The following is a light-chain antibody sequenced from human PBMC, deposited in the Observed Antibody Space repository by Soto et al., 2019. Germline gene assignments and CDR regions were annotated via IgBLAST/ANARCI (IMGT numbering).Light chain of an antibody. Sequence: IVLTHSPSTLSVSPVERALLSCSASQSVSSKLAWYQQKPGQAPRLLIYGASTRATGVPARFSGSGSGTEFTLTISSLQSEDFAIYYCQQYNNWHPITCGQGTRLE. CDR3: QQYNNWHPIT. V-gene: IGKV3-15*01. CDR1: QSVSSK. J-gene: IGKJ5*01. CDR2: GAS.